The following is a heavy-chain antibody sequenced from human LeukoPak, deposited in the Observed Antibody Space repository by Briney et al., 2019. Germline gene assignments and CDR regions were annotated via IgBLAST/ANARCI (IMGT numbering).Heavy chain of an antibody. CDR1: GFTSSNYA. CDR3: AKDTVEGSGD. Sequence: GGALRLSCAASGFTSSNYAMTWVRQAPGKGLEWVSAISGSGYSTYYADSVKGRFTISRDSSKNTLYLQMNSLRAEDTAVYYCAKDTVEGSGDWGQGTLVTVSS. V-gene: IGHV3-23*01. J-gene: IGHJ4*02. CDR2: ISGSGYST. D-gene: IGHD1-26*01.